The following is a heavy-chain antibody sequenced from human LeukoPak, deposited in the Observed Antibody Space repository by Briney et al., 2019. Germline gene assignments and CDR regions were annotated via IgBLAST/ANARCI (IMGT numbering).Heavy chain of an antibody. V-gene: IGHV3-7*01. CDR3: ARGGFEY. Sequence: PSETLSPTCAVYGGSFSGYYWSWVRQAPGKGLEWVANIKRDGSEKYYVDSVKGRFTISRDNAKNSLYLQMNSLRAEDTAVYYCARGGFEYWGQGTLVTVSS. CDR1: GGSFSGYY. J-gene: IGHJ4*02. CDR2: IKRDGSEK.